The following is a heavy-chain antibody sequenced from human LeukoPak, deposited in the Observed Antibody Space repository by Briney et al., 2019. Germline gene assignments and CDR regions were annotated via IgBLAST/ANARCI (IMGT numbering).Heavy chain of an antibody. J-gene: IGHJ4*02. V-gene: IGHV1-69*13. CDR3: AGPKYYYDSSGYYYCFVS. CDR1: GGTFSSYA. D-gene: IGHD3-22*01. CDR2: IILSFGTA. Sequence: SVKVCCKASGGTFSSYAISWVRQAPGQGLEWMGGIILSFGTANYAQKFQGRVKTTADESTSTAYMELSSLRSEDTAVYYCAGPKYYYDSSGYYYCFVSWGQGTLVTVSS.